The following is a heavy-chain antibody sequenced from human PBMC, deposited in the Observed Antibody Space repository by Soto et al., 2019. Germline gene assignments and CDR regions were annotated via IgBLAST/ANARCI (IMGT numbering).Heavy chain of an antibody. CDR3: AKPSTRYCGGDCSWDY. V-gene: IGHV3-23*01. CDR2: ISESGAST. CDR1: GFTFSSYA. Sequence: VGSLRLSCAASGFTFSSYAMSWVRQGPGKGLEWVSAISESGASTYYADSVKGRFTISRDNSKNTLYLQMNSLRVEDTAVYYCAKPSTRYCGGDCSWDYWGQGTLVTVSS. D-gene: IGHD2-21*02. J-gene: IGHJ4*02.